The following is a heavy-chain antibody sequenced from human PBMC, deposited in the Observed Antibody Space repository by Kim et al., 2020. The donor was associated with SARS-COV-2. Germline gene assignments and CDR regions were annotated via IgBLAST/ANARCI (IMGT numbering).Heavy chain of an antibody. Sequence: GESLKISCAASGFTFSRYSMNWVRQAPGKGLEWVSYISSSSRTIYYADSVKGRFTISRDNAKNSLYLQMNSLRDEDTAVYYCARGRQWLAYYFDYWGQGTLVPVAS. V-gene: IGHV3-48*02. J-gene: IGHJ4*02. CDR3: ARGRQWLAYYFDY. CDR2: ISSSSRTI. CDR1: GFTFSRYS. D-gene: IGHD6-19*01.